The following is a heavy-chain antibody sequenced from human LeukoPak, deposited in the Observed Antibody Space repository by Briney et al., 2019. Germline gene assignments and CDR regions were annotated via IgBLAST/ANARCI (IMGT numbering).Heavy chain of an antibody. CDR2: IIPIFGTA. CDR3: ARGGGEDRGAAGPYYYYYYYMDV. Sequence: SVKVSCKASGGTFSSYAISWVRQAPGQGLELMGGIIPIFGTANYAQKFQGRVTITTDESTSTAYMELSSLRSEDTAAYYCARGGGEDRGAAGPYYYYYYYMDVWGKGTTVTVSS. J-gene: IGHJ6*03. V-gene: IGHV1-69*05. D-gene: IGHD6-13*01. CDR1: GGTFSSYA.